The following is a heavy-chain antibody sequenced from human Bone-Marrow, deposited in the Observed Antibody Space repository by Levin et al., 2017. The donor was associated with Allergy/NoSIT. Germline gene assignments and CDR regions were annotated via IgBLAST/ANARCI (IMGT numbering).Heavy chain of an antibody. CDR3: QREFTYYYDSSGYPNDAFDI. CDR1: GGSISSYY. CDR2: IYTSGST. J-gene: IGHJ3*02. D-gene: IGHD3-22*01. V-gene: IGHV4-4*07. Sequence: SQTLSLTCTVSGGSISSYYWSWIRQPAGKGLEWIGRIYTSGSTNYNPSLKSRVTMSVDTSKNQFSLKLSSVTAADTAVYYCQREFTYYYDSSGYPNDAFDIWGQGTMVTVSS.